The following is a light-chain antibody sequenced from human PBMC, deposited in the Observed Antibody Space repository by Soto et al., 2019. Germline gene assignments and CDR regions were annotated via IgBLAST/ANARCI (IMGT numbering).Light chain of an antibody. CDR1: QSVSSSY. V-gene: IGKV3-20*01. J-gene: IGKJ1*01. Sequence: EIVLTQSPGTLSLSPGERATLSCRASQSVSSSYLAWYQQKPGQAPRLLIYGASNRATGIPGRFSGSGSGTDFTLTISRLEPEDFAVYYCQQYGSSGTFGQGTK. CDR3: QQYGSSGT. CDR2: GAS.